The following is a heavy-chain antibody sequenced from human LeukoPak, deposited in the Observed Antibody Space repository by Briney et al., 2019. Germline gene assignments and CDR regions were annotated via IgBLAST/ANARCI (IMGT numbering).Heavy chain of an antibody. CDR2: IYYSGST. CDR3: ARQHDSYFDY. V-gene: IGHV4-39*01. J-gene: IGHJ4*02. Sequence: SETLSLTCTVSGGSISSSSYYWGWIRQPPGKGLEWIGSIYYSGSTYYNPSLKSRVTISVDTSENQFSLKLCSVTAADTAVYYCARQHDSYFDYWGQGTLVTVSS. D-gene: IGHD3-22*01. CDR1: GGSISSSSYY.